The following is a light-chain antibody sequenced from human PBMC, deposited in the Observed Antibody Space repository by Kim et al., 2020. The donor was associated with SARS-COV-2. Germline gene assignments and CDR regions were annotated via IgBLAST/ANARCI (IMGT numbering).Light chain of an antibody. V-gene: IGKV1-39*01. CDR2: AAS. CDR3: QQSHSTPRT. Sequence: ASVGDRVTITCRASQSVMSFLNWYQQKPGKAPNLPIYAASSLQGGVPSRFSGSGSGTDFTLTISSLQPEDFATYYCQQSHSTPRTFGQGTKVDIK. CDR1: QSVMSF. J-gene: IGKJ1*01.